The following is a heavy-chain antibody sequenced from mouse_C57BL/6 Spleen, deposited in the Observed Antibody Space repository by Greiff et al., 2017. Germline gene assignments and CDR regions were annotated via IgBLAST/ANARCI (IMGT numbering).Heavy chain of an antibody. CDR1: GYTFTSYW. V-gene: IGHV1-55*01. J-gene: IGHJ3*01. CDR3: SRKGYDGYYGHFAY. CDR2: IYPGSGST. D-gene: IGHD2-3*01. Sequence: QVQLQQPGAELVKPGASVKMSCKASGYTFTSYWITWVKPRPGQGLEWIGDIYPGSGSTNYNEKFKSKATLTVNTSSSTAYMQLSSLTSEDSAVYYCSRKGYDGYYGHFAYWGQGTLVTVSA.